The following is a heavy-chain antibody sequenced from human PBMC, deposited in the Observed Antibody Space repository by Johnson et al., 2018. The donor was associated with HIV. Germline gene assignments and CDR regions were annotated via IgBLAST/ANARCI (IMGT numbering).Heavy chain of an antibody. Sequence: VQLVESGGGLVQPGGSLILSCAASGFSFNNYWMHWVRQAPGKGLVWVSGISWNSGSIGYADSVKGRFTISRDNSKNTLYLQMNSRRAEDTAVYYCARPRSGWYWGAFDIWGQGTMGTVSS. CDR3: ARPRSGWYWGAFDI. J-gene: IGHJ3*02. CDR1: GFSFNNYW. D-gene: IGHD6-19*01. CDR2: ISWNSGSI. V-gene: IGHV3-74*02.